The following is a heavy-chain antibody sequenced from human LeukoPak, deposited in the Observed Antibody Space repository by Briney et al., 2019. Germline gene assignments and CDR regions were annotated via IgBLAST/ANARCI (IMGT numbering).Heavy chain of an antibody. CDR2: IYYSGST. J-gene: IGHJ4*02. D-gene: IGHD2-2*01. V-gene: IGHV4-59*12. Sequence: PSETLSLTCTVSGGSISSCYWSWIRQPPGKGLEWIGYIYYSGSTNYNPSLKSRVTISVDRSKNQFSLKLSSVTAADTAVYYCARAGQYCSSTSCGPIDYWGQGTLVTVSS. CDR1: GGSISSCY. CDR3: ARAGQYCSSTSCGPIDY.